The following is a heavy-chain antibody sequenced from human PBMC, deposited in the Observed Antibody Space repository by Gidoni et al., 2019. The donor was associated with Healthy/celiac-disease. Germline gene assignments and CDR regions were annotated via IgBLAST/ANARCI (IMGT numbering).Heavy chain of an antibody. Sequence: EVQLVESGGGLVQPGGSLRLSCAASGFTFSSYSMNWVRQAPGKGLGWVSYISSSSSTIYYADSVKGRFTISRDNAKNSLYLQMNSLRAEDTAVYYCARDGGYCSSTSCYATSFDYWGQGTLVTVSS. V-gene: IGHV3-48*01. CDR2: ISSSSSTI. CDR3: ARDGGYCSSTSCYATSFDY. D-gene: IGHD2-2*01. CDR1: GFTFSSYS. J-gene: IGHJ4*02.